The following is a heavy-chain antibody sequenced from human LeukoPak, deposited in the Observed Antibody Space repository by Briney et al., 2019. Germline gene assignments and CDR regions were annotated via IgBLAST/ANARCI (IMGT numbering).Heavy chain of an antibody. CDR1: GGSISSHY. CDR2: IYYSGST. D-gene: IGHD3-10*01. Sequence: SETLSLTCTVSGGSISSHYWSWIRQPPGKGLEWIGYIYYSGSTNYNPSLKSRVTISVDTSKNQFSLKLSSVTAADTAVYYCARASISSYYYGSGSYYPARFDYWGQGTLVTVSS. J-gene: IGHJ4*02. CDR3: ARASISSYYYGSGSYYPARFDY. V-gene: IGHV4-59*11.